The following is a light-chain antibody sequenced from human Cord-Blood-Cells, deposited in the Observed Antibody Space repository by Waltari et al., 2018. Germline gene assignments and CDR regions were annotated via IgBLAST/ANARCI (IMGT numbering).Light chain of an antibody. CDR3: QQYDNLPWT. CDR2: DAS. Sequence: DIQMTQSPSSLSASVGDRVTITCQARQDISNYLNWYQQKPGKAPKLLIYDASNLETGVPSRFSGSGSGTDFTFNISSLQPEDIGTYYCQQYDNLPWTFGQGTKVEIK. V-gene: IGKV1-33*01. CDR1: QDISNY. J-gene: IGKJ1*01.